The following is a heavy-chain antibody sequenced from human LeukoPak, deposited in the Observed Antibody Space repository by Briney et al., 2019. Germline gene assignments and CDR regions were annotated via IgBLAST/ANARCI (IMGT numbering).Heavy chain of an antibody. CDR3: ARELRPGPFDY. CDR2: INPSGGGT. CDR1: GYTFTNYY. D-gene: IGHD2-15*01. V-gene: IGHV1-46*01. J-gene: IGHJ4*02. Sequence: ASVKVSCKASGYTFTNYYIHWVRQAPGKGLEWLGVINPSGGGTTYAQKFQGRVTMTRDMSTSTVYMELSTLRSEDTAIFYCARELRPGPFDYWGQGTLVTVSS.